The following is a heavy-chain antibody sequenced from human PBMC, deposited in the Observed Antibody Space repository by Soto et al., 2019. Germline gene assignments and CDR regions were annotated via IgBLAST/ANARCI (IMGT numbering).Heavy chain of an antibody. V-gene: IGHV3-15*07. CDR1: GFTFSNAW. Sequence: EVQLVESGGGLVQPGGSLRLSCAASGFTFSNAWMNWVRQAPGKGLEWVGRIKSKTDGGTTDYAAPVKGRFTISRDDSKNTLYLQMNSLKTEDTAVYYCTTDLGDGYTRPDYWGQGTLVTVSS. D-gene: IGHD3-10*01. CDR3: TTDLGDGYTRPDY. CDR2: IKSKTDGGTT. J-gene: IGHJ4*02.